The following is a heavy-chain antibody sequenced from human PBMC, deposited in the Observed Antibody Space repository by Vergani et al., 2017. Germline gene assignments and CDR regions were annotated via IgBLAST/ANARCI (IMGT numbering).Heavy chain of an antibody. Sequence: EVQLVESGGGLIQPGGSLRLSCAASGFTVSSTYMTWVRQAPGKGLEWVSVIYTGGSTYYADSVKGRFTISRDNSKNTLYLQMNSLRAEDTAVYYCARVDRGAAAGSGWFDPWGQGTLVTVSS. J-gene: IGHJ5*02. D-gene: IGHD6-13*01. V-gene: IGHV3-53*01. CDR3: ARVDRGAAAGSGWFDP. CDR1: GFTVSSTY. CDR2: IYTGGST.